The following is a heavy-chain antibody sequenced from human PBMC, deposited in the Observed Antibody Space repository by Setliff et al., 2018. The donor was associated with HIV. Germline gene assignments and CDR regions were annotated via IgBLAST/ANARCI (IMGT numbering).Heavy chain of an antibody. V-gene: IGHV5-51*01. CDR3: ATSDYGGNSGHFQH. Sequence: GESLKISCKGSGYSFTTYRIAWVRQMPGKGLEWMGIVYPGDSDTRYSPSFQGQVTISADKSISTAYLVWSSLKASDTAIYYCATSDYGGNSGHFQHWGQGTLVTVSS. J-gene: IGHJ1*01. CDR2: VYPGDSDT. D-gene: IGHD4-17*01. CDR1: GYSFTTYR.